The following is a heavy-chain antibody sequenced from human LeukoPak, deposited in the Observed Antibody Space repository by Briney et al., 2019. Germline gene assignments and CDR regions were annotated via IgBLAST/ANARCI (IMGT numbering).Heavy chain of an antibody. CDR1: GGSISNYY. V-gene: IGHV4-59*12. CDR2: IYSSGST. D-gene: IGHD3-10*01. J-gene: IGHJ6*02. CDR3: ARVPLWFGELYGMDV. Sequence: PSETLSLTCTVSGGSISNYYWSWIRQPPGKGLEWIGYIYSSGSTNYNPSLESRVTISVDTSKNQFSLRLSSVTAADTAVYYCARVPLWFGELYGMDVWGQGTTVTVSS.